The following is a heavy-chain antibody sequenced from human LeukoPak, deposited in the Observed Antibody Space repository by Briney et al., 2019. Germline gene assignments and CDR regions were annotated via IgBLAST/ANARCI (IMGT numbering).Heavy chain of an antibody. CDR2: IYHSGST. Sequence: SETLSLTCAVSGGSISSGNGWSWVRQPPGKGLEWIGEIYHSGSTNYNPSLKSRVTISVDKSKNQFSLNLTSVTAADTAVYFCAKEAVAAGPHYFDYWGQGTLVTVSS. CDR1: GGSISSGNG. J-gene: IGHJ4*02. V-gene: IGHV4-4*02. CDR3: AKEAVAAGPHYFDY. D-gene: IGHD2-15*01.